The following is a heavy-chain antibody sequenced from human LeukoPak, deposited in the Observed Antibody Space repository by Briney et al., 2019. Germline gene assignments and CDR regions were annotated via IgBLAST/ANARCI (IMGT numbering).Heavy chain of an antibody. CDR3: ARGRGTYYYDSSGRDY. CDR2: MNPNSGNT. CDR1: GYTFTSYD. D-gene: IGHD3-22*01. J-gene: IGHJ4*02. Sequence: ASVKVSCKASGYTFTSYDINWVRQATGQGLEWMGWMNPNSGNTGYAQKFQVRVTMTRDTSISTAYMELSSLRSEDTAVYYCARGRGTYYYDSSGRDYWGQGTLVTVSS. V-gene: IGHV1-8*01.